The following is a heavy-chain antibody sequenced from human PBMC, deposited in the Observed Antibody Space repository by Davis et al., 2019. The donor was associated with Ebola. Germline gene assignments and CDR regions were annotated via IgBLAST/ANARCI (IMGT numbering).Heavy chain of an antibody. J-gene: IGHJ6*02. Sequence: GESLKISCAASGFTFSDYWIHWVRQAPGKGLVWVSRISPDGTSTNYAGSVKGRFTISRDNAKNTLYLQMNSLKTEDTAVYYCTTEAPYAYGLYVWGQGTTVTVSS. CDR3: TTEAPYAYGLYV. CDR2: ISPDGTST. V-gene: IGHV3-74*01. CDR1: GFTFSDYW.